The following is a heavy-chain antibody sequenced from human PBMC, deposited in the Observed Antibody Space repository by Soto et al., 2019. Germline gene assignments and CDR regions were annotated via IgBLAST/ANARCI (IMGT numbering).Heavy chain of an antibody. Sequence: QVQLVESGGGVVQPGRSRRLSCAASGFTFSSYAMHWVRQAPGKGLEWVAVIADDGRNKYYADSVKGRCNISRDNSQNAVYLQMSSLRIEDTAVYYRARELERVFDYWGPGTLVTVSS. CDR3: ARELERVFDY. CDR1: GFTFSSYA. J-gene: IGHJ4*02. CDR2: IADDGRNK. V-gene: IGHV3-30*04. D-gene: IGHD1-1*01.